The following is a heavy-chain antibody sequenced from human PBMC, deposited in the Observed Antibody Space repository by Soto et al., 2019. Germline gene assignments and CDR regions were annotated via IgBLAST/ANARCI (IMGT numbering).Heavy chain of an antibody. CDR3: AKDSRSTDYYHPLDY. D-gene: IGHD3-22*01. CDR1: GFTFSSYD. CDR2: IGDSGAGT. V-gene: IGHV3-23*01. J-gene: IGHJ4*02. Sequence: EVQLLESGGDLVQPGGSLRLSCAASGFTFSSYDMSWVRQAPGKGLEWVSTIGDSGAGTYYADSVKGRFTISRDNSKNTLTLRMDSMRAEDTAVYYCAKDSRSTDYYHPLDYWGQGTLVTVSS.